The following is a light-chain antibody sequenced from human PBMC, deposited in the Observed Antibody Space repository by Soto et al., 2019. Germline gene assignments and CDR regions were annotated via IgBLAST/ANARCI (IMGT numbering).Light chain of an antibody. V-gene: IGKV3-20*01. CDR3: QQYSSSPWT. Sequence: EIVLTHSPDTLSLYPGERATLSCRANQSVSSNLAWYQQKPGQAPRLLIYGASSRATGIPDRFSGSGSGTDFTLTISRLEPEDFAVYYRQQYSSSPWTLGQGTKVDIK. J-gene: IGKJ1*01. CDR2: GAS. CDR1: QSVSSN.